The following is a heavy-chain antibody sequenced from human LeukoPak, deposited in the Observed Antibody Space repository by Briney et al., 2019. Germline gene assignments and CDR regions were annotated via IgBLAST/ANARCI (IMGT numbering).Heavy chain of an antibody. CDR2: ISGSGGST. J-gene: IGHJ4*02. CDR1: GFTFSSYA. Sequence: GSLRLSCAASGFTFSSYAMSWVRQAPGKGLEWVSAISGSGGSTYYADSVKGRFTISRDNSKNTLYLQMNSLRAEDTAVYYCATVVDYYDSSGYYRPPFFDYWGQGTLVTVSS. D-gene: IGHD3-22*01. CDR3: ATVVDYYDSSGYYRPPFFDY. V-gene: IGHV3-23*01.